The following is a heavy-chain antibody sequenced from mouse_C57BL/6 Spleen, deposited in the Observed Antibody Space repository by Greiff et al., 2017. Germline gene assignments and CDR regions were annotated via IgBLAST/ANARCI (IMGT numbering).Heavy chain of an antibody. CDR2: IHPSDSDT. CDR3: ATNYDDDGDSAMDY. Sequence: QVQLQQPGAELVKPGASVKVSCKASGYTFTSYWMHWVKQRPGQGLEWIGMIHPSDSDTNYNQKFKGKATLTVDKSSSTAYMQLSSLTSEDSAVYYCATNYDDDGDSAMDYWGQGTSVTVSS. V-gene: IGHV1-74*01. D-gene: IGHD2-4*01. CDR1: GYTFTSYW. J-gene: IGHJ4*01.